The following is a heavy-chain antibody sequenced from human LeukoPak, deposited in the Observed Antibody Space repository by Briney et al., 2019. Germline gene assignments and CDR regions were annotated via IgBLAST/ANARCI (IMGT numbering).Heavy chain of an antibody. CDR2: ISAYNGNT. V-gene: IGHV1-18*01. CDR3: PRDGRIAVAPTGY. J-gene: IGHJ4*02. CDR1: GGTFSSYA. D-gene: IGHD6-19*01. Sequence: ASVKVSCKASGGTFSSYAISWVRQAPGQGLEWMGWISAYNGNTNYAQKLQGRVTMTTDTSTSTAYMELRSLRSDDTAVYYCPRDGRIAVAPTGYWGQGTLVTVSS.